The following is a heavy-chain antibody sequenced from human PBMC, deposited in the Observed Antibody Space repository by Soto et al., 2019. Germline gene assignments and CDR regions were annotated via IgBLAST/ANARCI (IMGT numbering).Heavy chain of an antibody. V-gene: IGHV1-18*04. CDR2: ISAYNGNT. CDR1: GYTFTVYF. Sequence: GASVKVSCKASGYTFTVYFMHWVRQAPGQGLEWMGWISAYNGNTKYQQKLQGRVTMTTDTSTSTAYMKLRSLRADDTAVYYCARPYSSSWYGYFDYWGQGTLVTVSS. J-gene: IGHJ4*02. D-gene: IGHD6-13*01. CDR3: ARPYSSSWYGYFDY.